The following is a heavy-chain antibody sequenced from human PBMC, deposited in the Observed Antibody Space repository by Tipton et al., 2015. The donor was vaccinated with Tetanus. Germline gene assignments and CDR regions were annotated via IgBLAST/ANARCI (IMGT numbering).Heavy chain of an antibody. CDR3: ARDGHYDFWSGWFAP. Sequence: SLRLSCAASGFTFSSYWMSWVRQAPGKGLEWVANIKQDGSEKYYVDSVKGRFTISRDNAKNSLYLQMNSLRAEDTAVYYCARDGHYDFWSGWFAPWGQGTLVTVSS. J-gene: IGHJ5*02. D-gene: IGHD3-3*01. CDR2: IKQDGSEK. V-gene: IGHV3-7*01. CDR1: GFTFSSYW.